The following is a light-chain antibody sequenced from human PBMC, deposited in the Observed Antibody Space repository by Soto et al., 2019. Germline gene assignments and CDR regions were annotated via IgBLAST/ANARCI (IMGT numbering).Light chain of an antibody. CDR3: QQYNSYLWT. CDR1: QIISSW. J-gene: IGKJ1*01. V-gene: IGKV1-5*01. Sequence: DIQMTQSPSTLSASVGDRVTITCRASQIISSWLAWYQQKPGKAPKLLIYDVSSLESGVPSRFSGSGSGTDFTLTISSLQPEDFATYYCQQYNSYLWTFGQGAKVDIK. CDR2: DVS.